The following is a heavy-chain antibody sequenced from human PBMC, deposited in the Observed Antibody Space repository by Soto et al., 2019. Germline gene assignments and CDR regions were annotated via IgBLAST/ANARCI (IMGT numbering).Heavy chain of an antibody. D-gene: IGHD2-2*01. CDR3: PRRASSSFYHFDF. Sequence: GESLKISCQASGYSFTAYWITGGRQMPGKGLEWMATIDPSDSYVDYSPSFRGHVTFSVDRSITTVYLQWNSLKASDSAMYFCPRRASSSFYHFDFWGQGALVTVSS. CDR1: GYSFTAYW. J-gene: IGHJ4*02. CDR2: IDPSDSYV. V-gene: IGHV5-10-1*01.